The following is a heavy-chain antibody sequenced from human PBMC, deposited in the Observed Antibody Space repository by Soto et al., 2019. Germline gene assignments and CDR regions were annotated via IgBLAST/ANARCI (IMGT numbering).Heavy chain of an antibody. CDR2: IFSSGST. J-gene: IGHJ4*02. CDR3: ARVGYCSSTPCWPIGYFEY. CDR1: GDSISSFN. V-gene: IGHV4-59*01. Sequence: QVQLQESGPGLVKPSETLSLTCTVSGDSISSFNWAWIRQPPGKGLEWVGYIFSSGSTNYNPSLKSRVTISVDTSENQFSLKLTSVTAADTAVYYCARVGYCSSTPCWPIGYFEYWGQGTLVTVSS. D-gene: IGHD2-2*01.